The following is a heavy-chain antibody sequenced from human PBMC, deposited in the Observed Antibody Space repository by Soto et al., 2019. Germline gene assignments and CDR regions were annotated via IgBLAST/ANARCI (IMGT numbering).Heavy chain of an antibody. CDR3: ASHGSAGNGVFDH. CDR1: GGSVISTDYY. D-gene: IGHD6-25*01. J-gene: IGHJ4*02. Sequence: QVQLQESGPGLVKPSQTLSLTCTVSGGSVISTDYYWSWIRQHPGKNLEWIGNIYHSGSAYYNPSLTSRLTLSVDKSKNQFFLKLNSVPAADTAVYYCASHGSAGNGVFDHWGQGTLVTVSS. CDR2: IYHSGSA. V-gene: IGHV4-31*03.